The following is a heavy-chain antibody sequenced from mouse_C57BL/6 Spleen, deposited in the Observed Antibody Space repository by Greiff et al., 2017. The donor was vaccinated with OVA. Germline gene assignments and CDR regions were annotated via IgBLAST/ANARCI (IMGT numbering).Heavy chain of an antibody. CDR3: ARGPGNFDY. CDR2: INPNNGGT. Sequence: EVQLQQSGPELVKPGASVKISCKASGYTFTDYYMNWVKQSHGKSLEWIGDINPNNGGTSYNQKFKGKATLTVDKSSSTAYMGLRSLTSEDSAVYYCARGPGNFDYWGQGTTLTVSS. V-gene: IGHV1-26*01. CDR1: GYTFTDYY. J-gene: IGHJ2*01.